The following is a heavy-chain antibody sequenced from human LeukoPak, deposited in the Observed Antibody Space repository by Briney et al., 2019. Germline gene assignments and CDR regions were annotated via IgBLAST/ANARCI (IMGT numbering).Heavy chain of an antibody. CDR2: IYYSGST. J-gene: IGHJ3*02. CDR1: GGSISSSSYY. Sequence: PSETLSLTCTVSGGSISSSSYYWGWIRQPPGKGLEWIGSIYYSGSTYYNPSLKSRVTISVDTSKNQFSLKLSSVTAADTAVYYCAETGFEVVTHEDAFDIWGQGTMVTVSS. CDR3: AETGFEVVTHEDAFDI. D-gene: IGHD3-3*01. V-gene: IGHV4-39*07.